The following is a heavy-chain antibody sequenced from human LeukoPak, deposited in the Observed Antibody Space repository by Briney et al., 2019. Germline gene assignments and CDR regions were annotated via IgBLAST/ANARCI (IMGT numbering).Heavy chain of an antibody. Sequence: ASVKVSCKPSGYTSTSYKINWVRHATGQGLEWRGWMNPNSGNTGYAQKFQGRVTMTRNTSISTAYMELSSLISEDTAVYYCARDRGGFHPWREGTLVTVSS. CDR2: MNPNSGNT. CDR1: GYTSTSYK. V-gene: IGHV1-8*01. D-gene: IGHD3-10*01. J-gene: IGHJ5*02. CDR3: ARDRGGFHP.